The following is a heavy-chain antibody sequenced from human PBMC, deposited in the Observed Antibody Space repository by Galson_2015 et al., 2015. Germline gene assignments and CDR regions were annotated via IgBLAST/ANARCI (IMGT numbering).Heavy chain of an antibody. V-gene: IGHV1-18*01. CDR3: ARVDTVAYTVARVTWWFDP. J-gene: IGHJ5*02. D-gene: IGHD4-23*01. CDR1: GYTFTSYG. Sequence: SVKVSCKASGYTFTSYGISWVRQAPGQGLEWMGWISAYNGNTNYAQKLQGRVTMTTDTSTSTAFMELRSLRSDDTAVYYCARVDTVAYTVARVTWWFDPWGQGTLVTVSS. CDR2: ISAYNGNT.